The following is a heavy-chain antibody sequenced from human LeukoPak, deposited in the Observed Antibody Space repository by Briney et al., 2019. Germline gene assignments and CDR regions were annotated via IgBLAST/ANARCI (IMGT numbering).Heavy chain of an antibody. J-gene: IGHJ4*02. CDR2: IKQDGSEK. V-gene: IGHV3-7*03. CDR3: AKDNRRHYTSGPNPDSLH. CDR1: GFTFSSYW. D-gene: IGHD6-19*01. Sequence: PGGSLRLSCAVSGFTFSSYWMSWIRQAPGKGLEWVANIKQDGSEKYYVDSVKGRFTISRDNAKNSLYLQMNSLRVEDTAFYYCAKDNRRHYTSGPNPDSLHWGQGALVTVSS.